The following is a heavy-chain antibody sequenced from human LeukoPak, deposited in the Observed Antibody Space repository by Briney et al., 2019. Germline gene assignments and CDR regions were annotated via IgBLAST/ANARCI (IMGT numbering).Heavy chain of an antibody. V-gene: IGHV3-7*04. J-gene: IGHJ4*02. D-gene: IGHD2-8*01. CDR3: SRGQGCAY. Sequence: GGSLRLSCAASGFDFDNYWMTWVRQAPGKGLEWVANMSQDGSEQYYVDSVKGRFTISRVNGKKSLYLQMNSLRAEDTAVYYCSRGQGCAYWGQGTLVTVSS. CDR1: GFDFDNYW. CDR2: MSQDGSEQ.